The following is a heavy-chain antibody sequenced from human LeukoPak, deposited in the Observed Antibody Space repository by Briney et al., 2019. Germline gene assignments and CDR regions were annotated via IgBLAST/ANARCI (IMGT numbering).Heavy chain of an antibody. J-gene: IGHJ3*02. CDR3: ARVGFRYCSSTSCFDAFDI. CDR1: GGSISSGDYY. Sequence: SETLSLTCTVSGGSISSGDYYWSWIRQPPGKGLEWIGYIYYSGSTYYNPSLKSRVTISVDTSKNQFSLKLSSVTAADTAVYYCARVGFRYCSSTSCFDAFDIWGQGSMVTASS. D-gene: IGHD2-2*01. V-gene: IGHV4-30-4*01. CDR2: IYYSGST.